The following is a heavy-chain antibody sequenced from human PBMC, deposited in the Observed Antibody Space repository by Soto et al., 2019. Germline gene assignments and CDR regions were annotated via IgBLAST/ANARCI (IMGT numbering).Heavy chain of an antibody. D-gene: IGHD3-22*01. CDR1: GGTFGSNA. CDR2: IIPIFGTA. V-gene: IGHV1-69*13. J-gene: IGHJ4*02. Sequence: SVKVSCKASGGTFGSNAICWVRQAPGQGLEWMGGIIPIFGTANYAQKFQGRVTITADESTSTAYMELSSLRSEDTAVYYCARVAGYYYDSSGYSPFDYWGQGTLVTVSS. CDR3: ARVAGYYYDSSGYSPFDY.